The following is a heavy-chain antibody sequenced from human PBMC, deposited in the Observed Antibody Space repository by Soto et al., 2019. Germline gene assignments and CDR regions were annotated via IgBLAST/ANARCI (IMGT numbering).Heavy chain of an antibody. D-gene: IGHD3-22*01. CDR2: INPNSGGT. CDR1: GYTFTGYY. Sequence: QVQLVQSGAEVKKPGASVKVSCKASGYTFTGYYMHWVRQAPGQGLEWMGWINPNSGGTNYAQKFQGRVTMTRDTSISTAYMELSRLRSDDTAVYYCARDPYTYYYDSSGYYYETGEDYWGQGTLVTVSS. CDR3: ARDPYTYYYDSSGYYYETGEDY. J-gene: IGHJ4*02. V-gene: IGHV1-2*02.